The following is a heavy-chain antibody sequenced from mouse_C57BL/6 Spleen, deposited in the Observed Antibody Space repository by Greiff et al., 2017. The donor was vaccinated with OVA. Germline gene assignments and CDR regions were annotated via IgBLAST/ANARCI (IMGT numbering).Heavy chain of an antibody. CDR3: ARKMVTTGDYAMDY. V-gene: IGHV2-2*01. CDR2: IWSGGST. J-gene: IGHJ4*01. Sequence: VQLQESGPGLVQPSQSLSITCTVSGFSLTSYGVHWVRQSPGKGLEWLGVIWSGGSTDYNAAFISRLSISKDNSKSQVFFKMNSLQADDTAIYYCARKMVTTGDYAMDYWGQGTSVTVSS. CDR1: GFSLTSYG. D-gene: IGHD2-2*01.